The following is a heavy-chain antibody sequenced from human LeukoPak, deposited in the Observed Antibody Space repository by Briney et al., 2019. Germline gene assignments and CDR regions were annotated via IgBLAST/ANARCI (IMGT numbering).Heavy chain of an antibody. D-gene: IGHD5-18*01. Sequence: SQTLSLTCAVSGGSISSGGYSWSWVRQPPGTGLEWIGYIYHSGSTYYNPSLKSRVTISVDRSKNQFSLKLSSVTAADTAVYYCARDNYSYGLDYWGQGTLATVSS. V-gene: IGHV4-30-2*01. J-gene: IGHJ4*02. CDR2: IYHSGST. CDR1: GGSISSGGYS. CDR3: ARDNYSYGLDY.